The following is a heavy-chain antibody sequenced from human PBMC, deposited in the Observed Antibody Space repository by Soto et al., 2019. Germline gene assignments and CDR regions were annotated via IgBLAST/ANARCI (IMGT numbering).Heavy chain of an antibody. Sequence: PGESLKISCKGSGYSFTSYWIGWVRQMPGKGLEWMGIIYPGDSDTRYSPSFQGQVTISADKSISTAYLQWSSLKASDTAMYYCARYPTNGYYYYYGMDVWGQGTSVPVSS. CDR3: ARYPTNGYYYYYGMDV. CDR2: IYPGDSDT. CDR1: GYSFTSYW. J-gene: IGHJ6*02. D-gene: IGHD2-8*01. V-gene: IGHV5-51*01.